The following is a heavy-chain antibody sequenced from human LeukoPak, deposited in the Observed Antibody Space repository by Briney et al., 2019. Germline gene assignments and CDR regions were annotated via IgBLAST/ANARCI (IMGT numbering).Heavy chain of an antibody. D-gene: IGHD1-26*01. V-gene: IGHV1-24*01. CDR1: GYTLTELS. CDR3: ATHSPGSRGAFDI. Sequence: GASVKVSCKVSGYTLTELSVHWVRQAPGKGLEWMGGFDPEDGETIYAQKFQGRVTMTEDTSTDTAYMELSSLRSEDTAVYYCATHSPGSRGAFDIWGQGTMVTVSS. J-gene: IGHJ3*02. CDR2: FDPEDGET.